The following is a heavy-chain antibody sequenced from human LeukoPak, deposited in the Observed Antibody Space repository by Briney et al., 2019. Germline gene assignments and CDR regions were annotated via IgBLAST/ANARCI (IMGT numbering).Heavy chain of an antibody. CDR2: INHSGST. V-gene: IGHV4-39*02. CDR1: GGSISSSSYY. D-gene: IGHD3-22*01. Sequence: TSETLSLTCTVSGGSISSSSYYWGWIRQPPGKRLEWIGEINHSGSTSYNPSLESRVTISVGTSKNHFSLKLSSVTAADTAVYYCARGDYYDNSGNYFVGVLYNYWGQGTLVTVSS. J-gene: IGHJ4*02. CDR3: ARGDYYDNSGNYFVGVLYNY.